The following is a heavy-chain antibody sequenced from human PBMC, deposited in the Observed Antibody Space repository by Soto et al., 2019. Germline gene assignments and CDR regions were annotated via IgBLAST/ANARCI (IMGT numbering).Heavy chain of an antibody. CDR2: ISAYNGNT. Sequence: RASVKVSCKASGYTFTSYGISWVRQAPGQGLEWMGWISAYNGNTNYAQKLQGRVTMTTDTSTSTAYMELRSLRSDDTAVYYCAKAFGHYDSSGYYPPDVWGQGTLVTVSS. V-gene: IGHV1-18*04. D-gene: IGHD3-22*01. J-gene: IGHJ4*02. CDR3: AKAFGHYDSSGYYPPDV. CDR1: GYTFTSYG.